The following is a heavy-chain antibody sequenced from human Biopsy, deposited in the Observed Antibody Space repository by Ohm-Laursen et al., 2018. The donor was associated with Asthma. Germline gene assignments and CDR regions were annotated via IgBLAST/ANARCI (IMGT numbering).Heavy chain of an antibody. D-gene: IGHD2-2*01. Sequence: ASVKASCKSPGGTFNTYVIGWVRQAPGQGLEWMGGINSVFGTTTYPQKFQDRVTITADDSTSTVYMELSSLRSEDTAVYYCARKAGSCISRTCYSLDFWGQGTLVTVSS. J-gene: IGHJ4*02. CDR1: GGTFNTYV. CDR2: INSVFGTT. CDR3: ARKAGSCISRTCYSLDF. V-gene: IGHV1-69*13.